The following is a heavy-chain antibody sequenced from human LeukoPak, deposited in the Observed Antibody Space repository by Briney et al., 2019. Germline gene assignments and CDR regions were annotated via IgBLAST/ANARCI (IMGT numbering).Heavy chain of an antibody. D-gene: IGHD3-10*01. J-gene: IGHJ6*02. CDR2: IRSKANSYAT. Sequence: ETGGSLRLSCAASGFTFSGSAMHWVRQASGKGLEWVGRIRSKANSYATAYAASVKGRFTISRDDSKNTAYLQMNSLKTEDTAVYYCTRGDGTMVRGVIFYGMDVWGQGTLVTVSS. V-gene: IGHV3-73*01. CDR3: TRGDGTMVRGVIFYGMDV. CDR1: GFTFSGSA.